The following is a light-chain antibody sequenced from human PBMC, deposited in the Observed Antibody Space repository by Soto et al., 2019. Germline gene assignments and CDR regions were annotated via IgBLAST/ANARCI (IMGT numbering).Light chain of an antibody. CDR1: QNFGSSY. J-gene: IGKJ1*01. CDR3: QQYGSSGT. Sequence: EIVWTQSPDTLSLSQGERATLFCRASQNFGSSYLAWYKQKRGQAPRFLIYGTSTRAGGVPARFSVVGSGTEFTLPLRSLEPEDFAVDDCQQYGSSGTFRQRTKIDIK. CDR2: GTS. V-gene: IGKV3-20*01.